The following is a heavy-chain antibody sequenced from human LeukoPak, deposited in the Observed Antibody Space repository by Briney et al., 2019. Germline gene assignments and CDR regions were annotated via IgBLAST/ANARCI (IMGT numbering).Heavy chain of an antibody. D-gene: IGHD6-13*01. CDR2: ISGSGGST. V-gene: IGHV3-23*01. J-gene: IGHJ4*02. CDR3: AKVDIRYSSSGDDY. Sequence: GGSLRLSCTASGFTFSTYSMNWVRQAPGKGLEWVSAISGSGGSTYYADSVKGRFTISRDNSKNTLYLQMNSLRAEDTAVYYCAKVDIRYSSSGDDYWGQGTLVTVSS. CDR1: GFTFSTYS.